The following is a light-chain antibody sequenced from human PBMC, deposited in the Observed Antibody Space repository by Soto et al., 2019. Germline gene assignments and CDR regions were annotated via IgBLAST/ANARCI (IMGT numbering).Light chain of an antibody. CDR1: SSNIGAGYD. Sequence: QSVRAQPPSVSGAPGQRVTISCTGSSSNIGAGYDVHWYQQLPGTAPKLLIYHNSNRPSGVPDRFSGSKSGTSASLAITGLQAEDEADYYCQSYDSSLSGSRVFGTGTKSPS. J-gene: IGLJ1*01. V-gene: IGLV1-40*01. CDR2: HNS. CDR3: QSYDSSLSGSRV.